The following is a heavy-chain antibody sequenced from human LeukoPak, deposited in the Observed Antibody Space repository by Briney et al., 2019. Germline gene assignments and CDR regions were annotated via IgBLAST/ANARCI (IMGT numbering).Heavy chain of an antibody. CDR3: ARTAGYSYGIDY. Sequence: SETLSLTCTVSGGSISSSNYYWGWIRQPPGKGLEWIGSIYYSGSPYYNPSLKSRVTISVDTSKNQFSLKLSSVTAADTAVYYCARTAGYSYGIDYWGQGTLVTVSS. J-gene: IGHJ4*02. CDR2: IYYSGSP. CDR1: GGSISSSNYY. D-gene: IGHD5-18*01. V-gene: IGHV4-39*01.